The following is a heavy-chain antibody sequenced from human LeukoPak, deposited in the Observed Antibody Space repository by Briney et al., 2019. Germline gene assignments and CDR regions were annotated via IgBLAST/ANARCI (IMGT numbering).Heavy chain of an antibody. CDR1: GGSISSGGYS. V-gene: IGHV4-30-2*01. Sequence: SETLSLTCAVSGGSISSGGYSWHWIRQPPGKGLEWIGYIYHTGNTFYNPCLKSRVTISVDRSKNQFSLRLTSVTAADTAVYYCARGFFVRENPGSWFDPWGQGTLVTVSP. D-gene: IGHD3-10*02. CDR3: ARGFFVRENPGSWFDP. CDR2: IYHTGNT. J-gene: IGHJ5*02.